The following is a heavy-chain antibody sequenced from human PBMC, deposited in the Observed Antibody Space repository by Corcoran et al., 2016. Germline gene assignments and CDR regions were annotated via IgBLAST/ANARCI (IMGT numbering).Heavy chain of an antibody. CDR1: GGSFSGYY. CDR3: ARNPRLLAFDP. D-gene: IGHD2-15*01. CDR2: INHRGST. V-gene: IGHV4-34*01. J-gene: IGHJ5*02. Sequence: QVQLQQWGAGLLKPSETLSLTCAVYGGSFSGYYWSWIRQPPGKGLEWIGEINHRGSTNYNPSLKSRVTISVDTSKNQFSLKLSSVTAADTAVYYCARNPRLLAFDPWGQGTLVTVSS.